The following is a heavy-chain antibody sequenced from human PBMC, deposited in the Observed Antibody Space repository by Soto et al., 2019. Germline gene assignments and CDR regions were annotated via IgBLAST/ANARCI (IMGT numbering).Heavy chain of an antibody. V-gene: IGHV3-7*01. CDR2: IKQDGSEK. CDR3: ARATSVDAY. Sequence: EVQLVESGGYLVQPGGSLRLSCAASGFAFSGYWMSWVRQAPGKGLEGVANIKQDGSEKYYVDSVKGRCTISRDNAKNSLYLQMTSLRVEDTAVYYCARATSVDAYWGQGNLVTVSS. J-gene: IGHJ4*02. CDR1: GFAFSGYW. D-gene: IGHD5-12*01.